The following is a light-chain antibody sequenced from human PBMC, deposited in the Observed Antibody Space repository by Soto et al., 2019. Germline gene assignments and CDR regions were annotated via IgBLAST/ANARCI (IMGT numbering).Light chain of an antibody. V-gene: IGKV2D-29*01. CDR3: LQHITLRR. J-gene: IGKJ1*01. CDR2: EVS. Sequence: DIVMTQTPLSLSVTPGQPASISCKASQTLLHRDGRTYLAWYLQKPGQPLQLLIYEVSNRFYGVAARFNGSGSGTDFTLKISRVEAEDGEVYYFLQHITLRRFGQGTKV. CDR1: QTLLHRDGRTY.